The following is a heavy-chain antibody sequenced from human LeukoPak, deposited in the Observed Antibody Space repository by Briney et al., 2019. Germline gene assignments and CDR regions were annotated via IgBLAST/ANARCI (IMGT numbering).Heavy chain of an antibody. CDR3: ARHKPDLEGYMVRGVSFDY. V-gene: IGHV4-61*02. Sequence: SETLSLTCTVSGGSVTRGAYSWTWIRQPVGKGLEWIGRIYTSGDTKYNPSLKSRVTISVGASNNQFSLKLTSVTAADTAVYYCARHKPDLEGYMVRGVSFDYWGQGTLVTVSS. J-gene: IGHJ4*02. CDR2: IYTSGDT. CDR1: GGSVTRGAYS. D-gene: IGHD3-10*01.